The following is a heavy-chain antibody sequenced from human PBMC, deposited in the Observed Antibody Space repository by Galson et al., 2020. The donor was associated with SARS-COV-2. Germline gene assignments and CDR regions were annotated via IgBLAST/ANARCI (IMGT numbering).Heavy chain of an antibody. J-gene: IGHJ4*02. V-gene: IGHV3-48*01. CDR1: GFTFSSYS. CDR3: ARRPAGSYYRGYYFDY. Sequence: GGSLRLSCAASGFTFSSYSMNWVRQAPGKGLEWVSYISSSSSTIYYADSVKGRFTISRDNAKNSLYLQMNSLRAEDTAVYYCARRPAGSYYRGYYFDYWGQGTLVTVSS. D-gene: IGHD1-26*01. CDR2: ISSSSSTI.